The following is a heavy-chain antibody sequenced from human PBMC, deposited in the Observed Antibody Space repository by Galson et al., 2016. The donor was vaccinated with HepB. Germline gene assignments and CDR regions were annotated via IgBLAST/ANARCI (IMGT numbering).Heavy chain of an antibody. CDR3: AKSPSMGHYVYFGMDV. D-gene: IGHD3-10*02. V-gene: IGHV1-18*04. Sequence: SVKVSCKASGYNFSNYGISWVRQAPGQGLEFLGWISAYTANTIYAQKFQARVTVTTVTATSTAYLALRSLRSDDTAIYYCAKSPSMGHYVYFGMDVWGPRTAVTVSS. J-gene: IGHJ6*02. CDR1: GYNFSNYG. CDR2: ISAYTANT.